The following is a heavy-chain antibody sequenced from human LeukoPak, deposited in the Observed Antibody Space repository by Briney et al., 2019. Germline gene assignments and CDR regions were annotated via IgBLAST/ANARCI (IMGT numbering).Heavy chain of an antibody. D-gene: IGHD2-15*01. CDR2: INPNSGGT. Sequence: ASVKVSCKASGYTFTGYYMHWVRQAPGQGLEWMGRINPNSGGTNYAQKFQGRVTMTRDTSISTAYMELSRLRSDDTAVYYCARVQCSGGSCYSGYWGQRTLVTVSS. V-gene: IGHV1-2*06. CDR3: ARVQCSGGSCYSGY. CDR1: GYTFTGYY. J-gene: IGHJ4*02.